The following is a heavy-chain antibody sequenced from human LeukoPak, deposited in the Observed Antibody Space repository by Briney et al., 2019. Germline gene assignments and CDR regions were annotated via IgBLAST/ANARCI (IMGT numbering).Heavy chain of an antibody. Sequence: PGGPLRLSCAASGFTFSSYSMNWVRQAPGKGLEWVSYISSSSSTIYYADSVKGRFTISRDNAKNSLYLQMNSLRAEDTAVYYCARGEYDFWKGSLFGFDYWGQGTLVTVSS. J-gene: IGHJ4*02. D-gene: IGHD3-3*01. V-gene: IGHV3-48*01. CDR1: GFTFSSYS. CDR2: ISSSSSTI. CDR3: ARGEYDFWKGSLFGFDY.